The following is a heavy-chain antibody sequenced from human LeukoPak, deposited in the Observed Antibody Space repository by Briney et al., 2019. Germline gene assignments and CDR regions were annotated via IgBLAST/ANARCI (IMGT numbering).Heavy chain of an antibody. CDR3: ARGTDAFDI. V-gene: IGHV4-61*02. J-gene: IGHJ3*02. D-gene: IGHD3-10*01. CDR1: GGSISSGSYY. CDR2: IYTSGST. Sequence: SETLSLTCTVSGGSISSGSYYWSWIRQPAGKGLEWIGRIYTSGSTNYNPSLKSRVTISVDTSKNQFSLKLSSVTAADTAVYYCARGTDAFDIWGQGTMVTVSS.